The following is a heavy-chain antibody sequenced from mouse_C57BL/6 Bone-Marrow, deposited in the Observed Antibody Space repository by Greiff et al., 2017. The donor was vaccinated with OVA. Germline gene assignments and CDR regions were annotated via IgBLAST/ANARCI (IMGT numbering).Heavy chain of an antibody. Sequence: EVQLQQSGPELVKPGASVKISCKASGYTFTDYYMNWVKQSHGKSLEWIGDINPNNGGTSYNQKFKGKATLTVDKSSSTAYMELRSLTSEDSAVYYCARALITTVAYYFDYWGQGTTLTVSS. CDR3: ARALITTVAYYFDY. CDR2: INPNNGGT. CDR1: GYTFTDYY. J-gene: IGHJ2*01. V-gene: IGHV1-26*01. D-gene: IGHD1-1*01.